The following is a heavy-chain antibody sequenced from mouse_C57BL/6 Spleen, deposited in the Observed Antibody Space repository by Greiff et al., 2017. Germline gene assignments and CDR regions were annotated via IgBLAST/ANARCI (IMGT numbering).Heavy chain of an antibody. CDR1: GFTFRDYG. V-gene: IGHV5-17*01. Sequence: EVKLMESGGGLVKPGGSLKLSCAASGFTFRDYGMHWVRQAPEKGLEWVAYISSGSSTIYYADTVKGRFTISRDNAKNTLFLQMTSLRSEDTAMYYCANSNYDWFAYWGQGTLVTVSA. CDR2: ISSGSSTI. D-gene: IGHD2-5*01. J-gene: IGHJ3*01. CDR3: ANSNYDWFAY.